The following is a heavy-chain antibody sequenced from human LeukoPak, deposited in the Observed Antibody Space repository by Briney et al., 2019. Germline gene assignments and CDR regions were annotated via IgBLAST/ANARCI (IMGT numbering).Heavy chain of an antibody. CDR1: GFTFSDYI. J-gene: IGHJ3*02. CDR2: IRRRTNSYTT. D-gene: IGHD3-16*01. Sequence: AGGSLRLSCEASGFTFSDYILDWVRQAPGKGLEWVGRIRRRTNSYTTEYAASVNGRFIVSRDDSKNSLYLHMSSLKTEDTAVYYCTRDGRDSLYTAFDIWGQGTMVAVSS. V-gene: IGHV3-72*01. CDR3: TRDGRDSLYTAFDI.